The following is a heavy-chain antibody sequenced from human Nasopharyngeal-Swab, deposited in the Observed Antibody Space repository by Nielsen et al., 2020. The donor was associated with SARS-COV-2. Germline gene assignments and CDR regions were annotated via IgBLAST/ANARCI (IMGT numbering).Heavy chain of an antibody. J-gene: IGHJ4*02. CDR1: GGSISSSSYY. V-gene: IGHV4-39*01. CDR2: IYYSGST. D-gene: IGHD3-16*02. Sequence: SETLSLTCTVSGGSISSSSYYWGWIRQPPGKGLEWIGSIYYSGSTYYNPSLKSRVTISVDTSKNQFSLKLSSVTAADTAVYYCASRVRDYVWGSYRQTNDYWGQGTLVTVSS. CDR3: ASRVRDYVWGSYRQTNDY.